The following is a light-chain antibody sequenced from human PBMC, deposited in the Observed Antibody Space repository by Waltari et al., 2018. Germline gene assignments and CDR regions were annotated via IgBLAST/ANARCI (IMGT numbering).Light chain of an antibody. CDR2: EGS. CDR3: CSYAGSSSYV. Sequence: QSALTQPASVSGSPGQSITISCTGTSSDVGSYNLVSWYQQHPGKAPQLMIYEGSKRPSVFSNLFSASKSGNTASLTISGLQAEDEADYYCCSYAGSSSYVFGTGTKVTVL. V-gene: IGLV2-23*01. J-gene: IGLJ1*01. CDR1: SSDVGSYNL.